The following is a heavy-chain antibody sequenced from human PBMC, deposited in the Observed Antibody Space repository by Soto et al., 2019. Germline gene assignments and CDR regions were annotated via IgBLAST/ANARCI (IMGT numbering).Heavy chain of an antibody. CDR1: GYSFTSYW. D-gene: IGHD2-21*02. CDR3: ARSYCGGDCYLASYYFDY. CDR2: IYPGDSDT. V-gene: IGHV5-51*01. J-gene: IGHJ4*02. Sequence: PGESLKISCKGSGYSFTSYWIGWVRQMPGKGLEWMGIIYPGDSDTRYSPSFQGQVTISADKSISTAYLQWSSLKASDTAMYYCARSYCGGDCYLASYYFDYWGQGTLVTVSS.